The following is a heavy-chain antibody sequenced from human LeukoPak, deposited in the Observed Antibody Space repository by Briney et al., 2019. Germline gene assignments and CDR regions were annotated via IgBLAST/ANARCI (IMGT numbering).Heavy chain of an antibody. D-gene: IGHD1-1*01. CDR1: GYSISSGYY. Sequence: SETLSLTCTVSGYSISSGYYWGWIRQPPGKGLEWIGSIYHSGSTYYNPSLKSRVTISVDTSKNQFSLKLSSVTAADTAVYYCARDLEGGGSLDYWGQGTLVTVSS. CDR2: IYHSGST. V-gene: IGHV4-38-2*02. J-gene: IGHJ4*02. CDR3: ARDLEGGGSLDY.